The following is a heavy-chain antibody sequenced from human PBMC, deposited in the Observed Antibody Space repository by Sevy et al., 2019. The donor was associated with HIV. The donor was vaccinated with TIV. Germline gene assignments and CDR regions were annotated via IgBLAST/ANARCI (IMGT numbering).Heavy chain of an antibody. CDR3: ARGGGTPITGYCSGGSCYSRKNWFDP. D-gene: IGHD2-15*01. V-gene: IGHV4-34*01. J-gene: IGHJ5*02. Sequence: SETLSLTCAVYGGSFSGYYWSWIRQPPGKGLEWIGEINHSGSTNYNPSLKSRVTISVDTSKNQFSLKLSSVTAADTAVYYCARGGGTPITGYCSGGSCYSRKNWFDPWGQGTLVTVSS. CDR1: GGSFSGYY. CDR2: INHSGST.